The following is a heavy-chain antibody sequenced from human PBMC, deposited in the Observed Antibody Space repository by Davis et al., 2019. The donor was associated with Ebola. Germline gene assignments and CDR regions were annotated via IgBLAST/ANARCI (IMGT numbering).Heavy chain of an antibody. CDR2: IYPGDSDT. CDR1: GYSFTSYW. CDR3: AAYCGGDCGLDY. J-gene: IGHJ4*02. D-gene: IGHD2-21*02. Sequence: PGGSLRLSCKGSGYSFTSYWIGWVRQLPGKGLEWMGIIYPGDSDTSSSPSFQGQVTISADKSISTAYLQWSSLKASDTAMYFCAAYCGGDCGLDYWGQGTLVTVSS. V-gene: IGHV5-51*01.